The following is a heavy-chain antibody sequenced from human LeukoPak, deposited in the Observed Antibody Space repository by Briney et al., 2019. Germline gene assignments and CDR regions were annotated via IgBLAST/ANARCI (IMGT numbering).Heavy chain of an antibody. D-gene: IGHD4-23*01. V-gene: IGHV3-30*18. J-gene: IGHJ4*02. CDR1: GFTSSRYG. CDR3: AKEGGNYSFDS. CDR2: ILYDGRNT. Sequence: PGRSLRLSCAASGFTSSRYGMHSVRQAPGKGLEWGAVILYDGRNTLFADSVKGRFTISRDNSKNTVYLQMNSLRAEDTVVYYCAKEGGNYSFDSWGQGTLVTVSS.